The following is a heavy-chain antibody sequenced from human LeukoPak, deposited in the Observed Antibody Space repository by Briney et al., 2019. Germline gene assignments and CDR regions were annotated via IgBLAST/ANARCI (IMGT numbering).Heavy chain of an antibody. J-gene: IGHJ4*02. V-gene: IGHV4-61*02. D-gene: IGHD4-17*01. CDR2: IYTSGST. CDR3: ASRDSGDYPYFDY. CDR1: GGSISSGSYY. Sequence: SETLSLTCTVSGGSISSGSYYWSWIRQPAGKGLEWIGRIYTSGSTNYNPSLKSRVTMSVDTSKNQFSLKLSSVTAADTAVYFCASRDSGDYPYFDYWGQGALVTVSS.